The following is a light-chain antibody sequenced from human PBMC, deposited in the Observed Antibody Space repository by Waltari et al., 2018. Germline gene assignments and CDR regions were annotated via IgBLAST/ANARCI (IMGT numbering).Light chain of an antibody. CDR2: GAS. CDR1: QSISNH. V-gene: IGKV1-39*01. J-gene: IGKJ3*01. Sequence: DIQMTQSPSSLSASVGDRVTITCRASQSISNHLNWYQQKPGEAPKLLIYGASHLQSGVPLRFSGSGSGTDFALTISSLQPEDFATYYCQQSYSTLPFTFGPGTKVDFK. CDR3: QQSYSTLPFT.